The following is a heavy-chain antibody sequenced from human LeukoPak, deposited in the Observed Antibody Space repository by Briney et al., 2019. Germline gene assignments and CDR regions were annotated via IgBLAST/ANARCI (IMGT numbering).Heavy chain of an antibody. V-gene: IGHV1-8*01. J-gene: IGHJ5*02. Sequence: ASVTVSCKASVYTFTNYDINWVRQAPGQGREGMGGMNPNSRNTGYAQKFKGRVTMTRDTSISPAYMELSSLRSEDTAVYYCAKAGIVATMNADWLDPWGQGTLVTVSS. CDR1: VYTFTNYD. D-gene: IGHD5-12*01. CDR3: AKAGIVATMNADWLDP. CDR2: MNPNSRNT.